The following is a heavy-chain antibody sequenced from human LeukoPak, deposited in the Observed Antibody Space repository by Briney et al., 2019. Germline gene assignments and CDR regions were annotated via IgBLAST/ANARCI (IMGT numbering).Heavy chain of an antibody. CDR2: ISGRGGST. CDR3: AKDLSLWFGELFSNFAVGYFDL. J-gene: IGHJ2*01. CDR1: GFTFSSYA. V-gene: IGHV3-23*01. Sequence: GGSLRLSCAASGFTFSSYAMSWVRQAPGKGLEWVSAISGRGGSTYYADSVKGRFTISRDNSKNTLSLQMNSLRAEDTAVYYCAKDLSLWFGELFSNFAVGYFDLWGRGTLVTVSS. D-gene: IGHD3-10*01.